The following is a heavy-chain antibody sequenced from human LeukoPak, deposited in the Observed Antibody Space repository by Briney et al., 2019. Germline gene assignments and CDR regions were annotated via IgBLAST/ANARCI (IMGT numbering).Heavy chain of an antibody. CDR2: ISGSGGST. CDR3: AKTMVTRDYDAFDI. V-gene: IGHV3-23*01. D-gene: IGHD5-24*01. CDR1: GFTFSSYA. Sequence: GGSLRLSCAASGFTFSSYAMSWVRQAPGKGLEWVSLISGSGGSTYYVDSVKGRFTVSRDNSKNTLYLQINSLRAEDTAVYYCAKTMVTRDYDAFDIWGQGTMVTVSS. J-gene: IGHJ3*02.